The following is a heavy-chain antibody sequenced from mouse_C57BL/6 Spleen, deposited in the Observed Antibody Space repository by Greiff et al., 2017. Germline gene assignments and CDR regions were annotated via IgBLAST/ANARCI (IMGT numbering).Heavy chain of an antibody. V-gene: IGHV1-82*01. J-gene: IGHJ1*03. CDR1: GYAFSSSW. Sequence: VMLVESGPELVKPGASVKISCKASGYAFSSSWMNWVKQRPGKGLEWIGRIYPGDGDTNYNGKFKGKATLTADKSSSTAYMQLSSLTSEDSAVYFCARSRNWDVRNWYFDVWGTGTTVTVSS. CDR3: ARSRNWDVRNWYFDV. CDR2: IYPGDGDT. D-gene: IGHD4-1*01.